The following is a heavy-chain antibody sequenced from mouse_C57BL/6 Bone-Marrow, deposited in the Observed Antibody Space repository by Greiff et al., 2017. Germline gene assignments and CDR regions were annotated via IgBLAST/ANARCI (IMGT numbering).Heavy chain of an antibody. CDR3: ASPGFAWFAY. CDR1: GFTFSSYG. J-gene: IGHJ3*01. V-gene: IGHV5-6*01. Sequence: EVQLVESGGDLVKPGGSLKLSCAASGFTFSSYGMSWVRQTPDKRLEWVVTISSGGSDTYYPDSVKGRFTISRDNAKNTLYLQMSSLKSEDTAMYYCASPGFAWFAYWGQGTLFTVSA. CDR2: ISSGGSDT.